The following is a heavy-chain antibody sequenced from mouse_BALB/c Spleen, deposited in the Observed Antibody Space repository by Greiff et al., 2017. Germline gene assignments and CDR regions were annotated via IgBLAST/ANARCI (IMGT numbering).Heavy chain of an antibody. CDR1: GYTFTSYY. J-gene: IGHJ4*01. CDR2: INPSNGGT. Sequence: QVQLQQPGAELVKPGASVKLSCKASGYTFTSYYMYWVKQRPGQGLEWIGEINPSNGGTNFNEKFKSKATLTVDKSSSTAYMQLSSLTSEDSAVYYCTRYYYGSSDAMDYWGQGTSVTVSS. D-gene: IGHD1-1*01. CDR3: TRYYYGSSDAMDY. V-gene: IGHV1S81*02.